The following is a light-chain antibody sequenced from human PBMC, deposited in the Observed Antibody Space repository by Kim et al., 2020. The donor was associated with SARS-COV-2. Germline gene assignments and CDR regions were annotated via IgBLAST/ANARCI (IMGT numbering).Light chain of an antibody. CDR2: TSS. V-gene: IGKV1-39*01. CDR1: QTISNH. J-gene: IGKJ2*03. CDR3: QQSYSTPYS. Sequence: DIQMTQPSSLSASVGDRVTITCRTSQTISNHLNWYQHKQGRAPKVLIHTSSSLQGGVPSRFSGSGSGTNFSFTISSVQPEDFATYYCQQSYSTPYSFGQGTKLEI.